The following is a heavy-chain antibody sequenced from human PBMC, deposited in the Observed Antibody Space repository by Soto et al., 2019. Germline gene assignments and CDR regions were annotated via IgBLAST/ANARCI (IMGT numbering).Heavy chain of an antibody. CDR2: ISYDGSNK. CDR1: GFTFSSYG. J-gene: IGHJ4*02. Sequence: QVPLVESGGGVVQPGRSLRLSCAASGFTFSSYGMHWVRQAPGNGLEWVAVISYDGSNKYYADSVKGRFTISRDNSKNTLYLQMNSLRAEDTDVYYCAKDPRWGCTNGVCYLDYWGQGTLVTVSS. D-gene: IGHD2-8*01. CDR3: AKDPRWGCTNGVCYLDY. V-gene: IGHV3-30*18.